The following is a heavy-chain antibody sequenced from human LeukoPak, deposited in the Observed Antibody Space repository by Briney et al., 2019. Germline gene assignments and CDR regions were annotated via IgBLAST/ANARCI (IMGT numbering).Heavy chain of an antibody. Sequence: GGSLRLSCAASGFTFSTYNMYWVRQTPGKGLEWVSSITSSSAYTFYADSVRGRFTISRDNAKSSLYLQMNSLRADDTAIYYCARDPYNGNYGDSYYYMDVWGKGTTVTISS. J-gene: IGHJ6*03. CDR1: GFTFSTYN. V-gene: IGHV3-21*01. CDR3: ARDPYNGNYGDSYYYMDV. D-gene: IGHD1-7*01. CDR2: ITSSSAYT.